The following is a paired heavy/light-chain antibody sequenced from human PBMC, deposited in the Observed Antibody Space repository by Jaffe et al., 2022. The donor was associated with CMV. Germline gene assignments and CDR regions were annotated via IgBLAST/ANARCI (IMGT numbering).Heavy chain of an antibody. J-gene: IGHJ6*03. CDR3: ARLMVRGVSYYYYMDV. V-gene: IGHV1-69*09. CDR2: IIPILGIA. CDR1: GGTFSSYA. D-gene: IGHD3-10*01. Sequence: QVQLVQSGAEVKKPGSSVKVSCKASGGTFSSYAISWVRQAPGQGLEWMGRIIPILGIANYAQKFQGRVTITADKSTSTAYMELSSLRSEDTAVYYCARLMVRGVSYYYYMDVWGKGTTVTVSS.
Light chain of an antibody. CDR3: QQYYSFPWT. V-gene: IGKV1D-8*01. Sequence: VIWMTQSPSLLSASTGDRVTISCRMSQGISSYLAWYQQKPGKAPELLIYAASTLQSGVPSRFSGSGSGTDFTLTISCLQSEDFATYYCQQYYSFPWTFGQGTKVEIK. J-gene: IGKJ1*01. CDR1: QGISSY. CDR2: AAS.